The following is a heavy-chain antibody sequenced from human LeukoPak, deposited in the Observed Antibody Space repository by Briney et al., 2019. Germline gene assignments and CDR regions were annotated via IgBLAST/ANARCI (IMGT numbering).Heavy chain of an antibody. CDR1: GCSICCGDYY. D-gene: IGHD3-9*01. J-gene: IGHJ5*02. CDR2: IYYSGST. CDR3: ASEGGLNYDFLTVYLYNGFDCDP. V-gene: IGHV4-30-4*01. Sequence: SETLSLTCTVSGCSICCGDYYWSWFRQPPGKGLEWIGYIYYSGSTYYIPTLNSRATIAVDTPNSDSSLKLSSVTAADMAVYYWASEGGLNYDFLTVYLYNGFDCDPWIQGTLVTVSS.